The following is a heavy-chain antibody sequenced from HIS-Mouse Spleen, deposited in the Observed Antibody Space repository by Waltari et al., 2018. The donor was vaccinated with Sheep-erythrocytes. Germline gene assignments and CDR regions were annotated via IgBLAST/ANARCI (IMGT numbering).Heavy chain of an antibody. D-gene: IGHD3-3*01. Sequence: EVQLVESGGGLVQPGGSLRLSCAASGFTFSSYWMSWVRQAPGKGLEWVANIKQDGSEKYYVDSVKGRFTISREDAKNSLYLPMSSLMAEATAVYYCARESLDYDFWSGYNYYYYYGMDVWCQGTTVTV. CDR2: IKQDGSEK. J-gene: IGHJ6*02. V-gene: IGHV3-7*01. CDR3: ARESLDYDFWSGYNYYYYYGMDV. CDR1: GFTFSSYW.